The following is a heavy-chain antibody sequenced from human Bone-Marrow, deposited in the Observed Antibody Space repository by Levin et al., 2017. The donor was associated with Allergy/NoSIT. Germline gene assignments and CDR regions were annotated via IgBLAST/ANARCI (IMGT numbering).Heavy chain of an antibody. CDR3: ARETPYYYGFMDV. Sequence: GGSLRLSCKASGYTFSIYDINWVRQATGQGLEWMGWMTPNSGNTGYAQKFQGRVTMTRNTSINTAYMELSSLRSEDTAVYYCARETPYYYGFMDVWGQGTTVTVSS. CDR2: MTPNSGNT. D-gene: IGHD3-10*01. J-gene: IGHJ6*02. V-gene: IGHV1-8*01. CDR1: GYTFSIYD.